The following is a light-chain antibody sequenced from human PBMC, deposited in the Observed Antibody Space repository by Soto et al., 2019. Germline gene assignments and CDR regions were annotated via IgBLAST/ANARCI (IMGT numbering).Light chain of an antibody. CDR3: GETAGSLAWT. CDR2: GAS. V-gene: IGKV1-39*01. CDR1: QTIRYS. J-gene: IGKJ1*01. Sequence: DIQMTQSPSSLSASVGDRVTITCRASQTIRYSLNWYQQKPGKAPKVLIYGASNLQSGVPPRFSGSGSGTDFALTLSSLHAEDFATYYCGETAGSLAWTFGKGTRVEDK.